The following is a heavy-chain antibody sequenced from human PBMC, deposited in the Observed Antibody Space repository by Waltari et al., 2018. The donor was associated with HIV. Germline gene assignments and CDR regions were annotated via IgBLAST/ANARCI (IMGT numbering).Heavy chain of an antibody. CDR1: GFTFSSYS. D-gene: IGHD1-26*01. V-gene: IGHV3-21*01. CDR2: ISSSSSYI. Sequence: EVQLVESGGGLVKPGGSLRLSCAASGFTFSSYSMNWVRQAPGKGLGWVSSISSSSSYIYYADSVKGRVTISRDNAKNSLYLQMNSLRAEDTAVYYCARDPRRDPTLYYFDYWGQGTLVTVSS. J-gene: IGHJ4*02. CDR3: ARDPRRDPTLYYFDY.